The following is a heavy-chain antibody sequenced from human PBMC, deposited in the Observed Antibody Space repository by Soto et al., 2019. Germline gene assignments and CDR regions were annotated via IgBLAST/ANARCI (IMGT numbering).Heavy chain of an antibody. J-gene: IGHJ6*02. CDR3: ARDADYGGSRGGMDV. CDR2: IYYSGST. Sequence: QVRLEESGPGLVKPSETLSLICSVSGGSVNNADYFWSWIRHHPENGLEWIGYIYYSGSTRYNPSFKTRATLSIDTSTNQFSLRLNSVTVADTAVYFCARDADYGGSRGGMDVWGRGTTVTVSS. D-gene: IGHD4-17*01. V-gene: IGHV4-31*03. CDR1: GGSVNNADYF.